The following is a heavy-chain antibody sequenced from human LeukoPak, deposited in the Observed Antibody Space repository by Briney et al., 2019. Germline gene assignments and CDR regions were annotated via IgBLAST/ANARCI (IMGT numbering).Heavy chain of an antibody. V-gene: IGHV4-59*01. CDR2: IYYSGST. CDR3: ARGFGGYYSFDY. CDR1: GGSISSYY. J-gene: IGHJ4*02. Sequence: SETLSLTCTVSGGSISSYYWSWIRQPPGKGLEWIGYIYYSGSTNYNPSLKSRVTISVDTSKNQFSLKLSSVTAADTAVYYCARGFGGYYSFDYWGQGTLVTVSS. D-gene: IGHD3-3*01.